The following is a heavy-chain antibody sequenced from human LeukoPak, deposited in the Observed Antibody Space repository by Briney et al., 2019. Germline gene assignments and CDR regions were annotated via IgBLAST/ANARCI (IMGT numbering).Heavy chain of an antibody. V-gene: IGHV1-46*01. Sequence: ASVKVSCKASGYTFTGYYVHWVRQASGQGLEWMGIINPSGGSTNYAQKFQGRVTVTRDTSTSTVYMELSSLRSEDTAVYYCAKGPRITLVRGGQWYYYMDVWGKGTTVTISS. CDR2: INPSGGST. J-gene: IGHJ6*03. D-gene: IGHD3-10*01. CDR1: GYTFTGYY. CDR3: AKGPRITLVRGGQWYYYMDV.